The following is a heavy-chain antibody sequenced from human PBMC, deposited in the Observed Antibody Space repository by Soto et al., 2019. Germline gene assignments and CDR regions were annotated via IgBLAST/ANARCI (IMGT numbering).Heavy chain of an antibody. CDR3: EKALSYSSSWYYSDY. J-gene: IGHJ4*02. CDR2: ISGSGGST. V-gene: IGHV3-23*01. Sequence: GESLKISCAASGFTFSSYAMSWVRQAPGKGLEWVSAISGSGGSTYYADSVKGRFTISRDNSKNTLYLQMNSLRAEDTAVYYCEKALSYSSSWYYSDYWGQGTLVTVSS. CDR1: GFTFSSYA. D-gene: IGHD6-13*01.